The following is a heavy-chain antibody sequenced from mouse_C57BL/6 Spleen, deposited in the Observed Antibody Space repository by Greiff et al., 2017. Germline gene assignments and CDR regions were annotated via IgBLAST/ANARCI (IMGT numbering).Heavy chain of an antibody. CDR3: ARWNYYGSSPAWFAY. D-gene: IGHD1-1*01. CDR1: GYTFTDYY. CDR2: INPNNGGT. J-gene: IGHJ3*01. V-gene: IGHV1-26*01. Sequence: VQLQQSGPELVKPGASVKISCKASGYTFTDYYMNWVKQSHGKGLEWIGDINPNNGGTSYNQKFKGKATLTVDKSSSTAYMELRSLTSEDSAVYYCARWNYYGSSPAWFAYWGQGTLVTVSA.